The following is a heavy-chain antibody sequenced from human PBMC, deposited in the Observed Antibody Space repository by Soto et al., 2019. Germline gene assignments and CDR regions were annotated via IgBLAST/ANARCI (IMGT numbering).Heavy chain of an antibody. J-gene: IGHJ4*02. CDR2: INHSGST. CDR3: ARSRRIRDILSGYYNK. D-gene: IGHD3-9*01. Sequence: PSETLSLTCGVYGGSFSGFQWSWIRQIPGKGLEWIGEINHSGSTKYNPSLKSRVTISVDTSKSQFSLRLSSVTAADTAVYYCARSRRIRDILSGYYNKWGQGTLVTVSS. CDR1: GGSFSGFQ. V-gene: IGHV4-34*01.